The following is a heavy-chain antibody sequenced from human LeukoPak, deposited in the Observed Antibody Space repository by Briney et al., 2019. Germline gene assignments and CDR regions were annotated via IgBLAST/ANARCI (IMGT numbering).Heavy chain of an antibody. Sequence: GGSLRLSCAASGFTFSRYAMSWVRQAPGKGLEWVSAISGSGGSTYYADSVKGRFTISRDNSKNTLYLQMNNLRAEDTAVYYCARDRCTNGVCYTFAYWGQGTLVTVSS. CDR1: GFTFSRYA. D-gene: IGHD2-8*01. CDR3: ARDRCTNGVCYTFAY. CDR2: ISGSGGST. J-gene: IGHJ4*02. V-gene: IGHV3-23*01.